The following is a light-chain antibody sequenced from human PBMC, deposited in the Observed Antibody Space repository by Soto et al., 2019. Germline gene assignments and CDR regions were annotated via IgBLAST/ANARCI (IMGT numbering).Light chain of an antibody. V-gene: IGKV3-20*01. J-gene: IGKJ1*01. CDR3: QQYGSSPLT. CDR2: GAS. Sequence: EIVLTQSTGTLSLSPGERATLSCRASQSVSSSYLAWYQQKPGQAPRLLIYGASSRATGIPDRFSGSGSGTVFTLTICRLEPEDFAVYYCQQYGSSPLTFGQGPKGEIK. CDR1: QSVSSSY.